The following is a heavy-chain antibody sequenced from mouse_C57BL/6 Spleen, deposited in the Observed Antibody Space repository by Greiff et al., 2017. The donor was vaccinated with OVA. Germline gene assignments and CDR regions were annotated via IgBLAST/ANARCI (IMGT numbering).Heavy chain of an antibody. V-gene: IGHV1-59*01. J-gene: IGHJ4*01. CDR2: IDPSDSYT. D-gene: IGHD2-14*01. CDR1: GYTFTSYW. Sequence: QVQLQQSGAELVRPGTSVKLSCKASGYTFTSYWMHWVKQRPGQGLEWIGVIDPSDSYTNYNQKFKGKATLTVDTSSTTAYMQLSSLTSEDSAVYYCARYRAMDYWGQGTSVTVSS. CDR3: ARYRAMDY.